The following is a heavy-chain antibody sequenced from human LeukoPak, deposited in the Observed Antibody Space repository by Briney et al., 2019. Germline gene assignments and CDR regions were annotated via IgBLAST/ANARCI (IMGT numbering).Heavy chain of an antibody. CDR1: GFTVSSNY. Sequence: QPGGSLRLSCAASGFTVSSNYMSWVRQAPGKGLEWVSVIYSGGSTYYADSVKGRFTISRDNSKNTLYLQMNSLRAEDTAVYYCAGGDDYGDYKYDYWGQGTLVTVSS. D-gene: IGHD4-17*01. CDR2: IYSGGST. J-gene: IGHJ4*02. V-gene: IGHV3-66*01. CDR3: AGGDDYGDYKYDY.